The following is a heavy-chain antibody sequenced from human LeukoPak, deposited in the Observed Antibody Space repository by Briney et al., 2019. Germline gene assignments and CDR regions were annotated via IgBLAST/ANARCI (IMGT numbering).Heavy chain of an antibody. J-gene: IGHJ1*01. Sequence: ASVKVSCKASGYTFTSYYLHWVRQAPGQGLEWMGIINHSGCSTSYAQKFQGGVTMTRDTSTSTVYMELSSLRSEDTAVYYCARRASTVTTEYFQHWGQGTLVTVSS. D-gene: IGHD4-17*01. CDR1: GYTFTSYY. CDR2: INHSGCST. CDR3: ARRASTVTTEYFQH. V-gene: IGHV1-46*03.